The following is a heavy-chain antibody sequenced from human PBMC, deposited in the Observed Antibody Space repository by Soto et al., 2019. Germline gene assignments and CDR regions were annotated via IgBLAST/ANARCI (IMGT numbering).Heavy chain of an antibody. CDR3: ARRGSSSWCEYYFYYGMDV. CDR1: GGSTSSSSYY. J-gene: IGHJ6*02. CDR2: IYYSGST. V-gene: IGHV4-39*01. Sequence: SETLSLTCTVSGGSTSSSSYYWGWIRQPPGKGLEWIGSIYYSGSTYYNPSLKSRVTISVDTSKNQFSLKLSSVTAADTAVYYCARRGSSSWCEYYFYYGMDVWGQGTTVT. D-gene: IGHD6-13*01.